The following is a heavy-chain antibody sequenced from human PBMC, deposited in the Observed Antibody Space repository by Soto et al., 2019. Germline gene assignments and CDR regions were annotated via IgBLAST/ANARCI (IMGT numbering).Heavy chain of an antibody. D-gene: IGHD6-19*01. CDR2: ISYDGSNK. Sequence: PGGSLRLSCAASGFTFSSYAMHWVRQAPGKGLEWVAVISYDGSNKYYADSVKGRFTISRDNSKNTLYLQMNSLRAEDTAVYYCARVVGIAVAGTLHYWGQGTLVTVSS. CDR3: ARVVGIAVAGTLHY. CDR1: GFTFSSYA. V-gene: IGHV3-30-3*01. J-gene: IGHJ4*02.